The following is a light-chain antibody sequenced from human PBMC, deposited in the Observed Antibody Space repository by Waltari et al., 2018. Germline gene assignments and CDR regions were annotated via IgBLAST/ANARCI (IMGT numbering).Light chain of an antibody. CDR3: CSYAGRYTFV. Sequence: QSALTQPRSVSGSPGQSVTISCTGSSSDVGRYSYNYVPWFQQYPGKAPKLMIYEVNKRPSGVPDRFSGSKSGNTASLTISGLQAEDEADYYCCSYAGRYTFVFGTGTTVTV. CDR2: EVN. V-gene: IGLV2-11*01. CDR1: SSDVGRYSYNY. J-gene: IGLJ1*01.